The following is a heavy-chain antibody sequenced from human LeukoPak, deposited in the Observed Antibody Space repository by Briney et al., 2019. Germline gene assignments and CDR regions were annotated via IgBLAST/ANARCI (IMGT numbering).Heavy chain of an antibody. J-gene: IGHJ4*02. CDR3: TREGDNSTPDY. V-gene: IGHV3-48*03. D-gene: IGHD2/OR15-2a*01. CDR2: ISPNGRSI. Sequence: PGGSLRLSCAVSGLTFSPYEMDWVRQAPGKGLEWVSYISPNGRSINYADSVKGRFTISRDNAKNSLYLQMNSVRAEDTAIYYCTREGDNSTPDYWGEGTQVTVSS. CDR1: GLTFSPYE.